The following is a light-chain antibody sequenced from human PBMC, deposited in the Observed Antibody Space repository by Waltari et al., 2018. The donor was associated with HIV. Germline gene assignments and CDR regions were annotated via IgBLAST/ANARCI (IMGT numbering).Light chain of an antibody. CDR3: QKYNNAPRT. CDR1: QAIGNS. Sequence: IQMTQSPSSLSASVGDRVTITCRARQAIGNSLAWYQQRPGKVPQLLIYAASTLQSGVPSRFSGFGSGTNFTLAIASFQPEDVATYFCQKYNNAPRTFGQGTKVEI. V-gene: IGKV1-27*01. CDR2: AAS. J-gene: IGKJ1*01.